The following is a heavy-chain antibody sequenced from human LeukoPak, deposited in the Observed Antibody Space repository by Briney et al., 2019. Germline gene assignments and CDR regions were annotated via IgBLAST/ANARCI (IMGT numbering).Heavy chain of an antibody. V-gene: IGHV4-34*01. D-gene: IGHD3-22*01. Sequence: SETLSLTCAVYGGSFSGYYWSWIRQPPGKGLEWIGEINHSGSTNYNPSLKSRVTISVDTSKNQFSLKLSSVTAADTAVYYCARGAYYYDSSGKDAFDIWGQGTMVTVSS. CDR3: ARGAYYYDSSGKDAFDI. CDR1: GGSFSGYY. J-gene: IGHJ3*02. CDR2: INHSGST.